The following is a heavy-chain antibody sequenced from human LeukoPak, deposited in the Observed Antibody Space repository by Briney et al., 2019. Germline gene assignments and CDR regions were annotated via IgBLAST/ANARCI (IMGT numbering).Heavy chain of an antibody. Sequence: PGGSLRLSCAASGFIHKRYWMSWLRQAPGKGLEGVANIKQDGSRKNYVDSVKGRFIISRDNTKKSLYLQMNGLRAEDTAVYYCARDRQGDYMDVWGKGTTVAVSS. V-gene: IGHV3-7*01. CDR3: ARDRQGDYMDV. CDR2: IKQDGSRK. J-gene: IGHJ6*03. CDR1: GFIHKRYW. D-gene: IGHD6-6*01.